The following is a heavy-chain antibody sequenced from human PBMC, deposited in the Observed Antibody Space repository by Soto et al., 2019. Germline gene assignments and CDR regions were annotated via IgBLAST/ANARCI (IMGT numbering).Heavy chain of an antibody. CDR3: TPDRVAGYCSSSSCYDF. D-gene: IGHD2-2*01. V-gene: IGHV3-73*02. CDR1: GFTFSDSA. Sequence: EVQLVESGGGLVQPGGSLKLSCAASGFTFSDSAIHWVRQASGKGLEWVGRIRSKANSNTIAYAASVKGRFIISRDDSKNTAYLQRNSLKTEDTAVYYCTPDRVAGYCSSSSCYDFWGQGTLITVSS. CDR2: IRSKANSNTI. J-gene: IGHJ4*02.